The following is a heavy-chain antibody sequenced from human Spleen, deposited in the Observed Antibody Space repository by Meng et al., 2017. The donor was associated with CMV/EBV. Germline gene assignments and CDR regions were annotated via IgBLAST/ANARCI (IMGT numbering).Heavy chain of an antibody. V-gene: IGHV3-7*01. CDR1: GFSFSNYG. J-gene: IGHJ5*02. CDR2: IKHDGSEE. CDR3: AKDRMLMGYCSGGSCRGFDP. D-gene: IGHD2-15*01. Sequence: GGSLRLSCAASGFSFSNYGMTWVRQAPGKGLELVANIKHDGSEEYYVDSVKDRFTISRDNANNSLYLQMNSLRADDTAMYYCAKDRMLMGYCSGGSCRGFDPWGQGTLVTVSS.